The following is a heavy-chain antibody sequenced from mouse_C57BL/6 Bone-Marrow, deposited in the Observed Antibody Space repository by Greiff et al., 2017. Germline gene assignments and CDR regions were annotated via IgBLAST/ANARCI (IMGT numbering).Heavy chain of an antibody. CDR1: GFNIKDYY. Sequence: VQLQQSGAELVKPGASVKLSCTASGFNIKDYYMHWVKQRPEQGLEWIGRIDPEDGDTKYAPKFPGKATITADTSSNTAYLQLSSLTSEDTAVYYCAISGYYSSVFWCLGVWGTGTTVTVSS. J-gene: IGHJ1*03. V-gene: IGHV14-2*01. CDR3: AISGYYSSVFWCLGV. D-gene: IGHD1-1*01. CDR2: IDPEDGDT.